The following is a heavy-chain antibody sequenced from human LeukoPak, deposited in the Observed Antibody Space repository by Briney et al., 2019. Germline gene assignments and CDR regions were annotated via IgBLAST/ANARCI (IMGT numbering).Heavy chain of an antibody. CDR2: INHSGST. CDR1: GGSFSGYY. J-gene: IGHJ5*02. D-gene: IGHD4-11*01. Sequence: PSETLSLTCAVYGGSFSGYYWSWIRQPPGKGLEWIGEINHSGSTNYNPSLKSRVTISVDTSKNQFSLKLSSVTAADTAVYYCASSNNYVWFDPWGQGALVTVSS. CDR3: ASSNNYVWFDP. V-gene: IGHV4-34*01.